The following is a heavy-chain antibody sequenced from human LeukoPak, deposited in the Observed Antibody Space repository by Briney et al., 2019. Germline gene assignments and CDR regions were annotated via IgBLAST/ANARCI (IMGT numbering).Heavy chain of an antibody. CDR3: ASYSTSSGDAFDI. V-gene: IGHV1-2*02. Sequence: GASVKVSCKASGYTFSCQYIHWVRQSPGQGLEWMGWINPNSGDTDYAQKFQGRVTMTRDTSISTAYIELSSLRSDDTAVYYCASYSTSSGDAFDIWGQGTMVTVSS. CDR2: INPNSGDT. D-gene: IGHD6-6*01. J-gene: IGHJ3*02. CDR1: GYTFSCQY.